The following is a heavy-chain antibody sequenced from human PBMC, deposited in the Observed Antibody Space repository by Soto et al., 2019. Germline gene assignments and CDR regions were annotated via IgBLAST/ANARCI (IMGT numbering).Heavy chain of an antibody. CDR2: MNSDGSST. CDR1: GFTFSTYW. Sequence: EVQLVESGGGLVQPGGSLRLSCVASGFTFSTYWMHWVRQAPGKGLVLVSRMNSDGSSTRYADSVKGRFTISRDNAKNTLYLQMNSLRVEDTAVYYCARGRGDFWSGPNYGMDVWGQGTTVTVSS. D-gene: IGHD3-3*01. V-gene: IGHV3-74*01. J-gene: IGHJ6*02. CDR3: ARGRGDFWSGPNYGMDV.